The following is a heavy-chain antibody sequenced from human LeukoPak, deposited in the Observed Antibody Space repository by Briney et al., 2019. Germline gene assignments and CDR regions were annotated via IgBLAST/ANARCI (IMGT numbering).Heavy chain of an antibody. J-gene: IGHJ6*03. CDR3: AKDQSSDWYGYYYYYMDV. Sequence: ASVKVSCKASGYTFTSYHMHWVRQAPGQGLEWMGIINPSGGSTNYAQKFQGRVTMTRDTSSSTAYMDLSRLRSDDTAVYYCAKDQSSDWYGYYYYYMDVWGKGTTVTISS. D-gene: IGHD6-19*01. CDR1: GYTFTSYH. CDR2: INPSGGST. V-gene: IGHV1-2*02.